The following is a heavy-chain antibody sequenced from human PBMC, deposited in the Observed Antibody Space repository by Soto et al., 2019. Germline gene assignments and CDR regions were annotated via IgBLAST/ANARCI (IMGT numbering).Heavy chain of an antibody. J-gene: IGHJ4*02. CDR3: ARARFTSVTTWWFFDY. V-gene: IGHV1-46*01. CDR1: GYTFASYY. D-gene: IGHD4-17*01. CDR2: FNPSVGTT. Sequence: QVQLVQSGAEVKKPGASVKVSCQASGYTFASYYIHWVRQAPGQGPEWMGIFNPSVGTTTYAHQFQGRVSMTRDTSTSTAYMELTSLRSEDTAVYYCARARFTSVTTWWFFDYWGQGTLVTVSS.